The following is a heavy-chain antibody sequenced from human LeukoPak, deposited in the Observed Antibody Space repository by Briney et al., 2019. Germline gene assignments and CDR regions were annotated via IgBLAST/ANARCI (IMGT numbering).Heavy chain of an antibody. V-gene: IGHV3-30-3*01. J-gene: IGHJ4*02. CDR3: ARDLIVVAPEATGAY. CDR2: ISYDGSNK. CDR1: GFTFSSYA. D-gene: IGHD3-22*01. Sequence: PGGSLRLSCAASGFTFSSYAMHWVRQAPGKGLEWVAVISYDGSNKYYADSVKGRFTISRDNSKNTLYLQMNSLRAEDTAVYYCARDLIVVAPEATGAYWGQGTLVTVSS.